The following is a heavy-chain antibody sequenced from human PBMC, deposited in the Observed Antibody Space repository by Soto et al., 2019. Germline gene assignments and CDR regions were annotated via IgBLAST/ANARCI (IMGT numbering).Heavy chain of an antibody. J-gene: IGHJ6*01. CDR1: GYIFSRYG. V-gene: IGHV1-18*04. CDR3: ASEAAAERNYYGLDV. D-gene: IGHD6-13*01. CDR2: ISGYNGNT. Sequence: QVQLVQSGPEVRKPGASVKVSCKASGYIFSRYGISWVRQAPGQGLEWMAWISGYNGNTKFGERVQGRDNVTTDTSTSTAYMELRSLRSDDTDVYYCASEAAAERNYYGLDVWGHGNTVIVSS.